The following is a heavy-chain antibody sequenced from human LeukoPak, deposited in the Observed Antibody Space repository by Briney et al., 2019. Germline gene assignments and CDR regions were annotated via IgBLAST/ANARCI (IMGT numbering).Heavy chain of an antibody. Sequence: GASVKVSCKASGYTFTGYYMHWVRQAPGQGLEWMGWINPNSGGTNYAQKFQGRVTMTRDASISTAYMELSRLRSDDTAVYYCARESNEIAVAGTHYGMDVWGQGTTVTVSS. CDR3: ARESNEIAVAGTHYGMDV. CDR1: GYTFTGYY. J-gene: IGHJ6*02. D-gene: IGHD6-19*01. V-gene: IGHV1-2*02. CDR2: INPNSGGT.